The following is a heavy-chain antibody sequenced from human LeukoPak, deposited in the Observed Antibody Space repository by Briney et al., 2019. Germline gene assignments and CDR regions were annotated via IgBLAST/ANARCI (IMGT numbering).Heavy chain of an antibody. CDR2: ISAYNGNT. Sequence: ASVKVSCKASGGTFSSYGISWVRQAPGQGLEWMGWISAYNGNTNYAQKLQGRVTMTTDTSTSTAYMELRSLRSDDTAVYYCATDYDSSGYYSRRGFDYWGQGTLVTVSS. D-gene: IGHD3-22*01. V-gene: IGHV1-18*01. CDR3: ATDYDSSGYYSRRGFDY. J-gene: IGHJ4*02. CDR1: GGTFSSYG.